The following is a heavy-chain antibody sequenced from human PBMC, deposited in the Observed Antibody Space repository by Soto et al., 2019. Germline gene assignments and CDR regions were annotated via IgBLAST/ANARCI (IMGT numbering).Heavy chain of an antibody. J-gene: IGHJ4*02. V-gene: IGHV4-39*01. CDR1: GDSISSSIYY. Sequence: QLQLQESGPGLVKPSETLSLTCTVSGDSISSSIYYWGWIRQPPGKGLEWIGTIYYSGSTFYNPSLKSRVPISVDTSNNQFSLRLSSVTAADTAVYYCASQAAVGPGRGAWYFDYWGQGTLVTVSS. CDR3: ASQAAVGPGRGAWYFDY. CDR2: IYYSGST. D-gene: IGHD6-13*01.